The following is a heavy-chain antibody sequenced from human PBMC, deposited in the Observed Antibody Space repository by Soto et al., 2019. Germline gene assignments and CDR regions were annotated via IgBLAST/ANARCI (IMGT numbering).Heavy chain of an antibody. J-gene: IGHJ6*03. D-gene: IGHD2-2*01. CDR3: ARGPIVVVPEDYMDV. CDR2: IWYDGSNK. Sequence: GGSLRLSCAASGFTFSSYGMHWVRQATGKGLEWVAVIWYDGSNKYYADSVKGRFTISRDNSKNTLYLQMNSLRAEDTAVYYCARGPIVVVPEDYMDVWGKGTTVTVSS. CDR1: GFTFSSYG. V-gene: IGHV3-33*01.